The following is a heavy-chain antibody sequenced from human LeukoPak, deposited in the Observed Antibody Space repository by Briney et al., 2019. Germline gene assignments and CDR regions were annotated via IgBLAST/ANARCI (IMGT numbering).Heavy chain of an antibody. CDR3: ARGGVGSAGYYFDY. CDR1: GGSFSGYY. Sequence: KPSETLSLTCAVYGGSFSGYYWSWIRQPPGKGLGWIGEINHSGSTNYNPSLKSRVTISVDTSKNQFSLKLSSVTAADTAVYYCARGGVGSAGYYFDYWGQGTLVTVSS. CDR2: INHSGST. D-gene: IGHD1-26*01. J-gene: IGHJ4*02. V-gene: IGHV4-34*01.